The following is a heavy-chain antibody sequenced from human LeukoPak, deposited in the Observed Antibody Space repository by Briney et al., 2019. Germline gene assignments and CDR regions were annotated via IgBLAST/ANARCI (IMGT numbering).Heavy chain of an antibody. Sequence: GASVKVSCKASGYTFTSYGISWVRQAPGQGLEWMGWISAYNGNTNYAQKLQGRVTMTTDTSTSTAYMELRSLRSDDTAVYYCARTPGTTYDFWSGSFFDYWGQGTLVTVSS. D-gene: IGHD3-3*01. CDR3: ARTPGTTYDFWSGSFFDY. CDR2: ISAYNGNT. J-gene: IGHJ4*02. CDR1: GYTFTSYG. V-gene: IGHV1-18*01.